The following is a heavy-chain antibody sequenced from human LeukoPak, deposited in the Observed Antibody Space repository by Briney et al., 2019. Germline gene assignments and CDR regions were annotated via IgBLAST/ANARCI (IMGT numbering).Heavy chain of an antibody. V-gene: IGHV4-34*01. CDR3: ARGPSGYDWLTWFDP. CDR1: GGSFSGYY. J-gene: IGHJ5*02. CDR2: INHSGST. D-gene: IGHD5-12*01. Sequence: PSETLSLTCAVYGGSFSGYYWSWIRQPPGKGLEWLGEINHSGSTNYNPSLKSRVTISVDTSKNQFSLKLSSVTAADTAVYHCARGPSGYDWLTWFDPWGQGTLVTVSS.